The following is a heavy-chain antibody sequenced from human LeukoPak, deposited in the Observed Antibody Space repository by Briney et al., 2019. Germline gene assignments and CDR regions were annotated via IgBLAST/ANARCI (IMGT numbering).Heavy chain of an antibody. D-gene: IGHD3-10*01. J-gene: IGHJ6*03. Sequence: GGSLRLSCAASGFTFSLYAMTWVRQTPEKGLEWVSTIDGDGANTYYADSVRGRFTISRDNSKNTLSLQMTSLRADDTAVYYCATRFGLDYYYYYMDVWGKGTTVTVSS. CDR3: ATRFGLDYYYYYMDV. V-gene: IGHV3-23*01. CDR1: GFTFSLYA. CDR2: IDGDGANT.